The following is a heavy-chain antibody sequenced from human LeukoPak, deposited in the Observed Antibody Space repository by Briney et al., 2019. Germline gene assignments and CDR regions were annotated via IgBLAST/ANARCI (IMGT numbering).Heavy chain of an antibody. J-gene: IGHJ3*02. CDR3: ARHAGLSMIVVVITRGAFDI. V-gene: IGHV4-39*01. Sequence: SETLSLTCTGAGGSISSSSYYWGWVRQPPGKGLAWMGSIYYSGSTSYHPSLKSRVTISVDTSKNQFSLKLSSVTAADTAVYYCARHAGLSMIVVVITRGAFDIWGPGTMVTVSS. D-gene: IGHD3-22*01. CDR1: GGSISSSSYY. CDR2: IYYSGST.